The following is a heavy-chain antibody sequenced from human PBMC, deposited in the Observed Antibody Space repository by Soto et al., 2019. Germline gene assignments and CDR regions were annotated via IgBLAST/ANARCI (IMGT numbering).Heavy chain of an antibody. D-gene: IGHD6-13*01. CDR3: ARVSSWSGAFDF. CDR2: MNPNSGNT. J-gene: IGHJ4*02. V-gene: IGHV1-8*01. CDR1: GYTFTSYD. Sequence: GASVKVSCKASGYTFTSYDINWVRQATGQGLEWMGWMNPNSGNTGYAQKFQGRVTMTRNTSISTAYMELSSLRSEDTAVYYCARVSSWSGAFDFWGQGTMVTVSS.